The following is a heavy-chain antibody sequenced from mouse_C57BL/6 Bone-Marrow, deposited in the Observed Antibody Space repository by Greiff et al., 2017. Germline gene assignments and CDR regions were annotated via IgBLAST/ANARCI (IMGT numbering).Heavy chain of an antibody. CDR3: ARGAPHYYGSSPFAY. CDR2: IDPSDSYT. J-gene: IGHJ3*01. CDR1: GYTFTSYW. Sequence: QVQLQQPGAELVRPGTSVKLSCKASGYTFTSYWMHWVKQRPGQGLEWIGVIDPSDSYTNYNQKFKGKATLTVDTSSSTAYMQLSSLTSEDSAVYYCARGAPHYYGSSPFAYWGQGTLVTVSA. V-gene: IGHV1-59*01. D-gene: IGHD1-1*01.